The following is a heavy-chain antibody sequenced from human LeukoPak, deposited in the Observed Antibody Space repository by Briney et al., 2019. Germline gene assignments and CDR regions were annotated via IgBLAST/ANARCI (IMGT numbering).Heavy chain of an antibody. V-gene: IGHV3-74*01. CDR2: INYDGTTT. CDR1: GFTFNNYW. CDR3: ARVTHYFASGSLAIYYFDY. Sequence: PGGSLRLSCAASGFTFNNYWMHSVRQAPGKGLVWVSRINYDGTTTTYADSVKGRFTISRDNAKNTLYLQMNSLRAEDTAVYYCARVTHYFASGSLAIYYFDYWGQGTLVTVSS. D-gene: IGHD3-10*01. J-gene: IGHJ4*02.